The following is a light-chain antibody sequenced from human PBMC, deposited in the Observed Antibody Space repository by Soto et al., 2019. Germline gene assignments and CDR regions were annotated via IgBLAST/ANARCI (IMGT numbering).Light chain of an antibody. Sequence: EIALTQSPATLSLSPGERATLSCRARQSVSSSLAWYQQKPGQAPRLLIYDASSRATGIPARFSGSGSGTDFPLTISSLAPEDFAVYYCQQSSNWWTFGQGTKVEIK. CDR3: QQSSNWWT. CDR2: DAS. J-gene: IGKJ1*01. V-gene: IGKV3-11*01. CDR1: QSVSSS.